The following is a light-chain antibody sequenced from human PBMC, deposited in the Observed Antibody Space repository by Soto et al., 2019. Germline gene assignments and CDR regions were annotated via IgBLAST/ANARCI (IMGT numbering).Light chain of an antibody. CDR1: SSNIGAGHD. Sequence: QSVLTQPPSVSGAPGQRVTISCTGSSSNIGAGHDVHWYQQIPGAAPKVLIYGNSNRPSGVPDRFSGSKSGTSASLAITGLQAEDDADYYCQSYDSSMSGPYVLGTGTKLTV. J-gene: IGLJ1*01. V-gene: IGLV1-40*01. CDR2: GNS. CDR3: QSYDSSMSGPYV.